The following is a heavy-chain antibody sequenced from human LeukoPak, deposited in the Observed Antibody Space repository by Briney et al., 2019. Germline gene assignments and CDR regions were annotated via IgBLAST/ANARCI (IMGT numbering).Heavy chain of an antibody. Sequence: PGRSLRLSGAASGFTFSSYGMHWVRQAPGKGLEWVAVISYDGSNKYYVDSVKGRFTISRDNAKNSLYLQMNSLRADDTAVYYCVKDSPPRYSGSPPAYWGQGTLVTVSS. CDR3: VKDSPPRYSGSPPAY. V-gene: IGHV3-30*18. J-gene: IGHJ4*02. CDR2: ISYDGSNK. CDR1: GFTFSSYG. D-gene: IGHD1-26*01.